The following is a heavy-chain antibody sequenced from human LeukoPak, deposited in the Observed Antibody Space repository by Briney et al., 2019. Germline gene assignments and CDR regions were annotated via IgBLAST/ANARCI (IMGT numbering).Heavy chain of an antibody. CDR2: IYYSGST. V-gene: IGHV4-31*03. Sequence: KASETLSLTCTVSGGSISSGGYYWSWIRQHPGKGLEWIGYIYYSGSTYYNPSLKSRVTISVGTSKNQFSLKLSSVTAADTAVYYCAREGDYGDYLSLWGQGTLVTVSS. CDR1: GGSISSGGYY. J-gene: IGHJ4*02. D-gene: IGHD4-17*01. CDR3: AREGDYGDYLSL.